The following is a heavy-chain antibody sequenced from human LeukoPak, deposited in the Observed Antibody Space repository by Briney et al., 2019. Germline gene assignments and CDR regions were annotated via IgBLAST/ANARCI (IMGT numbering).Heavy chain of an antibody. V-gene: IGHV4-39*07. D-gene: IGHD4-23*01. CDR2: IYYSGTT. CDR1: GGSVSSSSYY. Sequence: HPSETLSLTCTVSGGSVSSSSYYCGWIRRPPGKGLEWIGSIYYSGTTYYNPSLKSRVTISVDTSKNQFSLKLSSVTAADTAVYYCARGQSTVVTWFRDWFDPWGQGTLVTVSS. CDR3: ARGQSTVVTWFRDWFDP. J-gene: IGHJ5*02.